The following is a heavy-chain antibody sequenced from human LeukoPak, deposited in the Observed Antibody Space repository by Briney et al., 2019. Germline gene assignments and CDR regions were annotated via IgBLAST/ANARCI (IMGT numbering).Heavy chain of an antibody. D-gene: IGHD2-2*01. CDR1: GYTFTGYY. J-gene: IGHJ6*02. CDR3: ARPTYQAYYYYGMDV. Sequence: ASVKASCKASGYTFTGYYMHWVRQAPGQGLEWMGWINPNSGGTNYAQKFQGRVTMTRDTSISTAYMELSRLRSDDTAVYYCARPTYQAYYYYGMDVWGQGTTVTVSS. CDR2: INPNSGGT. V-gene: IGHV1-2*02.